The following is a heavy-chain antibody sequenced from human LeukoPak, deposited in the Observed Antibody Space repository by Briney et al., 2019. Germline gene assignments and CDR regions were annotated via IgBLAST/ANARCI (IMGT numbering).Heavy chain of an antibody. CDR2: ISSSSSTI. D-gene: IGHD6-19*01. V-gene: IGHV3-48*04. J-gene: IGHJ4*02. CDR3: ARLALSRGGWDFDY. Sequence: GGSLRLSCAASGFTFSSYSMNWVRQAPGKGLEWVSYISSSSSTIYYADSVKGRFTISRDNAKNSLYLQMNSLRAEDTAVYYCARLALSRGGWDFDYWGQGTLVTVSS. CDR1: GFTFSSYS.